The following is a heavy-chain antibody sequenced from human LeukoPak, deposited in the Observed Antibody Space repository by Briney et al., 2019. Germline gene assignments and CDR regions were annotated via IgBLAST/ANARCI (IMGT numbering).Heavy chain of an antibody. CDR1: GFTFISYA. V-gene: IGHV3-23*01. CDR3: AKDLTAMGAKGRSYYYYGMDV. CDR2: ISGSGGST. J-gene: IGHJ6*02. Sequence: GGSLRLSCAASGFTFISYAMSWVRQAPGKGLEWVSAISGSGGSTYYADSVKGRFTISRDNSKNTLYLQMNSLRAEDTAVYYCAKDLTAMGAKGRSYYYYGMDVWGQGTTVTVSS. D-gene: IGHD5-18*01.